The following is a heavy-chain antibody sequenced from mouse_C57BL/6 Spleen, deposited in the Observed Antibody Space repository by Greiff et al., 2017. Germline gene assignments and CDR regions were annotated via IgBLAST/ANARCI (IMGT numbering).Heavy chain of an antibody. CDR3: ARRDYDYIYAMDD. D-gene: IGHD2-4*01. Sequence: VQLKESGAELARPGASVKLSCKASGYTFTSYGISWVKQRTGQGLEWIGEIYPRSGNTYYNEKFKGKATLTADKSSSTAYMELRSLTSEDSAVYFGARRDYDYIYAMDDWGQGTSVTVSS. V-gene: IGHV1-81*01. J-gene: IGHJ4*01. CDR1: GYTFTSYG. CDR2: IYPRSGNT.